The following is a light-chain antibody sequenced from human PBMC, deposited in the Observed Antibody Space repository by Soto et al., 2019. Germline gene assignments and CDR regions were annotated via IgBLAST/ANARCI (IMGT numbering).Light chain of an antibody. CDR3: QQRKNWPLT. V-gene: IGKV3-11*01. CDR1: QTIDNY. J-gene: IGKJ4*01. CDR2: DAF. Sequence: EIVLTQSPATLSLSPGERATLSCRASQTIDNYLHWYQQKPGQAPRLLIYDAFYRAAGVPARFSGVGSGTDFTRTSSSLEPEDFAFYYCQQRKNWPLTFGGGTRVEI.